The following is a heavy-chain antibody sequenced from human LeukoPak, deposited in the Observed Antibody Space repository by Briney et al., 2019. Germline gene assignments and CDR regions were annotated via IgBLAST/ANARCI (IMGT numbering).Heavy chain of an antibody. Sequence: SETLSLTCTVSGGSISNYYWSWIRQPPGKGLEWIGYIYTSGSTNYNPSLKSRVTISVDTSKNQFSLKLSSVTAADTAVYYCARQWLQCDYWGQGTLVTVSS. D-gene: IGHD5-24*01. CDR3: ARQWLQCDY. J-gene: IGHJ4*02. CDR1: GGSISNYY. CDR2: IYTSGST. V-gene: IGHV4-4*09.